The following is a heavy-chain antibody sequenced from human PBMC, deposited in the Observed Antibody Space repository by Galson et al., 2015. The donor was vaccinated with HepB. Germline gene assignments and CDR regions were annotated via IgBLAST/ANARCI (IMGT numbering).Heavy chain of an antibody. J-gene: IGHJ4*02. CDR3: ARPYSGYDFGFDY. CDR2: ISSSSSYI. V-gene: IGHV3-21*01. Sequence: SLRLSCAASGFTFSSYSMNWVRQAPGKGLEWVSSISSSSSYIYYADSVKGRFTISRDNAKNSLYLQMNSLRAEDTAVYYCARPYSGYDFGFDYWGQGTLVTVSS. CDR1: GFTFSSYS. D-gene: IGHD5-12*01.